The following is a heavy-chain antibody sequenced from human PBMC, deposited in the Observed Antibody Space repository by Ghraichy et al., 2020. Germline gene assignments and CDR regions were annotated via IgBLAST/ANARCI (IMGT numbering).Heavy chain of an antibody. D-gene: IGHD1-26*01. CDR3: TLSGSYFQEFDY. CDR2: IRSKANSYAT. CDR1: GFTFSGSA. J-gene: IGHJ4*02. Sequence: GGSLRLSCAASGFTFSGSAMHWVRQASGKGLEWVGRIRSKANSYATAYAASVKGRFTISRDDSKNTAYLQMNSLKTEDTAVYYCTLSGSYFQEFDYWGQGTLVTVSS. V-gene: IGHV3-73*01.